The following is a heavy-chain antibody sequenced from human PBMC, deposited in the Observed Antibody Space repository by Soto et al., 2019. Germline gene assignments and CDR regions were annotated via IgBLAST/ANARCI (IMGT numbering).Heavy chain of an antibody. CDR3: ARNQLWWFGELLYYYYYGMDV. CDR2: INHSGST. Sequence: QVQLQQWGAGLLKPSETLSLTCAVYGGSFSGYYWSWIRQPPGKGLEWIGEINHSGSTNYNPSLKSRVTISVDTSKNQFSLKLSSVTAADTAVYYCARNQLWWFGELLYYYYYGMDVWGQGTTVTVSS. CDR1: GGSFSGYY. V-gene: IGHV4-34*01. J-gene: IGHJ6*02. D-gene: IGHD3-10*01.